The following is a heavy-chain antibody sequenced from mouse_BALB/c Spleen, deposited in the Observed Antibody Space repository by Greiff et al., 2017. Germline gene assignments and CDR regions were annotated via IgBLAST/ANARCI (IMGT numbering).Heavy chain of an antibody. Sequence: VKLVESGPGLVQPSQSLSITCTVSGFSLTSYGVHWVRQSPGKGLEWLGVIWSGGSTDYNAAFISRLSISKDNSKSQVFFKMNSLQANDTAIYYCARKGRYDGYAMDYWGQGTSVTVSS. CDR1: GFSLTSYG. CDR2: IWSGGST. V-gene: IGHV2-2*02. CDR3: ARKGRYDGYAMDY. D-gene: IGHD2-14*01. J-gene: IGHJ4*01.